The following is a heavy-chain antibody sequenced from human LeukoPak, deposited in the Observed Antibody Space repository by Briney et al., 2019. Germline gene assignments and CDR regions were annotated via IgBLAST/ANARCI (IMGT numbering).Heavy chain of an antibody. V-gene: IGHV4-34*01. D-gene: IGHD3-10*01. J-gene: IGHJ4*02. CDR2: INHSGST. CDR1: GGSFSGYY. Sequence: SETLSLTCAVYGGSFSGYYWSWIGQPPGKGLEWIGEINHSGSTNYNSSLKGRVTISVDTSKNQFSLKLSSVTAADTAVYYCARGYRYYYGSGSYYTPRYFDYWGQGTLVTVSS. CDR3: ARGYRYYYGSGSYYTPRYFDY.